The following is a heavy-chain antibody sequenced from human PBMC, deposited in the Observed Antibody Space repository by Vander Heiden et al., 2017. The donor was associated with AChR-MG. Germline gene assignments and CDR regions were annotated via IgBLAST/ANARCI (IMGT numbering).Heavy chain of an antibody. D-gene: IGHD3-10*01. CDR3: AAGRGVTARLLDV. J-gene: IGHJ6*02. V-gene: IGHV1-46*01. CDR1: GSPFTSYY. Sequence: QVQLVQSGAEVQKPGASVKVSCKASGSPFTSYYMHCVRQAPGQGLEWMGIINPSGGSTSYAQKFQGRVTMTRDTSTSTVYMELSSLRSEDTAVYYCAAGRGVTARLLDVWGQVTTVTVSS. CDR2: INPSGGST.